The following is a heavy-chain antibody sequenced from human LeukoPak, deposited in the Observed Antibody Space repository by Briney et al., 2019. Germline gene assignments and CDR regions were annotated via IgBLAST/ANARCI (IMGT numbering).Heavy chain of an antibody. J-gene: IGHJ6*02. Sequence: ASVKVSCKASGYTFTGYYMHWVRRAPGQGLEWMGRINPNSGGTNYAQKFQGRVTMTRDTSISTAYMELSRLRSDDTAVYYCARETCSSTSCYAIDDYGMDVWGQGTTVTVSS. V-gene: IGHV1-2*06. CDR2: INPNSGGT. D-gene: IGHD2-2*01. CDR1: GYTFTGYY. CDR3: ARETCSSTSCYAIDDYGMDV.